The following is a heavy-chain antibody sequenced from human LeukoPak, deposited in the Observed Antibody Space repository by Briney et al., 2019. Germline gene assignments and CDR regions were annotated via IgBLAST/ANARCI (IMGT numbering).Heavy chain of an antibody. CDR1: EFTFNNNG. CDR3: AKDPEKGLAVARLEH. Sequence: GGSLRLSCAASEFTFNNNGMHWVRQAPGKGLEWVAFIRYDGIYKYYADSVKGRFTIFRDKSKTTLFLQMDSLRAEDTAVYYCAKDPEKGLAVARLEHWGQGTLVTVSS. V-gene: IGHV3-30*02. J-gene: IGHJ5*02. D-gene: IGHD6-19*01. CDR2: IRYDGIYK.